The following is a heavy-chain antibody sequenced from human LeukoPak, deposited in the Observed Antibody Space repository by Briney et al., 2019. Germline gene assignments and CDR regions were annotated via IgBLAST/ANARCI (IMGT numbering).Heavy chain of an antibody. CDR1: GFTFSSYA. Sequence: GGSLRLSCAASGFTFSSYAMSWVRQAPGEGLEWVSAISGSGGSTYYADPVKGRFTISRDNSKNTLYLQMNSLRAEDTAVYYCAKHMVRGVNFDYWGQGTLVTVSS. CDR2: ISGSGGST. J-gene: IGHJ4*02. D-gene: IGHD3-10*01. CDR3: AKHMVRGVNFDY. V-gene: IGHV3-23*01.